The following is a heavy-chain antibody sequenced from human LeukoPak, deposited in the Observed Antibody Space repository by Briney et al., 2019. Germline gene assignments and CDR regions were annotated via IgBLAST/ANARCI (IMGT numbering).Heavy chain of an antibody. CDR2: IYYTGTT. J-gene: IGHJ2*01. D-gene: IGHD6-19*01. Sequence: PSETLSLTCSVSSGSVNGYYWSWIRQPPGKGLEWIGYIYYTGTTNYNSALTGRATLAVDTSKNQFSLKLRSVTAADTAVYFCARDLVAGQKWLSRGYFDLWGRGTLVTVSS. CDR1: SGSVNGYY. CDR3: ARDLVAGQKWLSRGYFDL. V-gene: IGHV4-59*02.